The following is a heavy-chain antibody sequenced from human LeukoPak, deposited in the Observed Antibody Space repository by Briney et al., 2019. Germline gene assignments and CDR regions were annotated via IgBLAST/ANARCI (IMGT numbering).Heavy chain of an antibody. CDR3: AREGGDSGSFLPFDY. Sequence: SETLSLTCTVSGGSISSGGYYWSWIRQHPGKGLEWIGYIYYSGSTYYNPSLKSRVTISVDTSKNQFSLKLSSVTAADTAVYYCAREGGDSGSFLPFDYWGQGTLVTVSS. CDR2: IYYSGST. D-gene: IGHD3-10*01. CDR1: GGSISSGGYY. V-gene: IGHV4-31*03. J-gene: IGHJ4*02.